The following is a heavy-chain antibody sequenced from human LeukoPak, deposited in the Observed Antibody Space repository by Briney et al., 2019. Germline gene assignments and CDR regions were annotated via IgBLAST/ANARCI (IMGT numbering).Heavy chain of an antibody. CDR2: IYYSGYT. Sequence: PSETLSLTCTVSGGSISRYDWSWIRQPPGKGLKWIGNIYYSGYTTYSPSLRSRVTISVDTSKNQFSLKLSSVTAADTAVYYCAVVYDSSGYPFDYWGQGTLVTVSS. CDR1: GGSISRYD. CDR3: AVVYDSSGYPFDY. D-gene: IGHD3-22*01. V-gene: IGHV4-59*12. J-gene: IGHJ4*02.